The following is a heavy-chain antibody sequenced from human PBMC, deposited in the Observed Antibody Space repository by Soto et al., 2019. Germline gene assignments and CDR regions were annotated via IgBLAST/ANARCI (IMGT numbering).Heavy chain of an antibody. CDR3: ARDQESITDRILQY. CDR2: ISAYNGNT. J-gene: IGHJ4*02. CDR1: GDTFASFG. V-gene: IGHV1-18*01. D-gene: IGHD3-10*01. Sequence: ASVKVSCRASGDTFASFGFSWVRQAPGQGLEWLGWISAYNGNTHYAQKVRDRVTLTTDTSTNTAYMELRSLTSDDTAVYYCARDQESITDRILQYWGQGTRVTVSS.